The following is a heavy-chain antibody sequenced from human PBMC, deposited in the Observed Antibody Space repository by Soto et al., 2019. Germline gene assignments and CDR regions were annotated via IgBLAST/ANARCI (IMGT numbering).Heavy chain of an antibody. D-gene: IGHD2-21*02. J-gene: IGHJ4*02. V-gene: IGHV3-23*01. CDR2: ITDTGVST. CDR3: ARDTPVVTFLFEH. CDR1: GFTFYAYA. Sequence: EVQLLESGGGLVQPGGSLRLSCAASGFTFYAYAMSWVRQAPGKGLEWVSGITDTGVSTYNADSVKGRFTISRDNSKNTLYLQMNSLRAEDTAVYYCARDTPVVTFLFEHWGQGALVTVSS.